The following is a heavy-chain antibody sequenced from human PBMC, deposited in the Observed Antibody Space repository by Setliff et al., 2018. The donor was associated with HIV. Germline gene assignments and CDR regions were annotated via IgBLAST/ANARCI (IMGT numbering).Heavy chain of an antibody. CDR1: GGSINSRSYY. J-gene: IGHJ6*03. CDR2: ISYSGNT. Sequence: SETLSLTCTVSGGSINSRSYYWGWFRQPPGKGLEWIGSISYSGNTYYNPSLKSRVTISVDTSKNQFSLKLTSVTAADTAVYYCARTLSTMVKTDGYYDYYYMDVWGKGTTVTVSS. D-gene: IGHD3-10*01. V-gene: IGHV4-39*07. CDR3: ARTLSTMVKTDGYYDYYYMDV.